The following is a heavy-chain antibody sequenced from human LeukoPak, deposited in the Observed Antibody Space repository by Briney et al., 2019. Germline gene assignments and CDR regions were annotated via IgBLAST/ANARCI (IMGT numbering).Heavy chain of an antibody. J-gene: IGHJ4*02. CDR1: GGSFSSYV. CDR2: MNPNSGNT. CDR3: ARGGLGTASISGLDY. V-gene: IGHV1-8*01. Sequence: GSSVKVSCKASGGSFSSYVITWVRQATGQGLEWMGWMNPNSGNTDYAQKFQGRVTITRNTSISTAYMELSSLRSEDTAVYYCARGGLGTASISGLDYWGQGTLVTVSS. D-gene: IGHD5-18*01.